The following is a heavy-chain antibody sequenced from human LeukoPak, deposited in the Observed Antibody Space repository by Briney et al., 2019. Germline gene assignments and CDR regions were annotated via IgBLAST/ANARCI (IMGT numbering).Heavy chain of an antibody. Sequence: PSETLSLTCTVSGGSISSGSYYWSWIRQPAGKGLEWNGRIYTRGSTNNNPSLKIRVTISVDTSKNQFSLKLSSVTAADTAVYYCAREKVGYCSGGSCYYNHYYYYGTDVWGQGTTVTVSS. CDR1: GGSISSGSYY. CDR3: AREKVGYCSGGSCYYNHYYYYGTDV. CDR2: IYTRGST. V-gene: IGHV4-61*02. J-gene: IGHJ6*02. D-gene: IGHD2-15*01.